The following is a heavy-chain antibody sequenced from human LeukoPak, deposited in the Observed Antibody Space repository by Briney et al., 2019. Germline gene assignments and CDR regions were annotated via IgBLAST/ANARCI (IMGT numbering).Heavy chain of an antibody. Sequence: GGSLRLSCVASGFTFSSYWMSWVRRAPGKGLEWLAIIKQDGSEKYYVDSVKGRFTISRDNAKNSLYLQMNSLRAEDTAVYYCAELGITMIGGVWGKGTTVTISS. V-gene: IGHV3-7*01. CDR1: GFTFSSYW. J-gene: IGHJ6*04. CDR3: AELGITMIGGV. CDR2: IKQDGSEK. D-gene: IGHD3-10*02.